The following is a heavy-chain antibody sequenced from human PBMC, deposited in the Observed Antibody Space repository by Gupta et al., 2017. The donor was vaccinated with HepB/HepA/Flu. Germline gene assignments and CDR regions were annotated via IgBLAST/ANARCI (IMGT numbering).Heavy chain of an antibody. D-gene: IGHD1-26*01. V-gene: IGHV4-59*01. CDR3: ARGSARPDY. J-gene: IGHJ4*02. CDR2: IYFSGST. Sequence: QVQLQESGPGLVKPSETLSLTCTVSGGSINTYYWSWIRQPPGKGLEWIGYIYFSGSTNYNPSLQSRVTIAVDTSKNQFSLKLSSVTAADTAVYDCARGSARPDYWGQGTLVTVSS. CDR1: GGSINTYY.